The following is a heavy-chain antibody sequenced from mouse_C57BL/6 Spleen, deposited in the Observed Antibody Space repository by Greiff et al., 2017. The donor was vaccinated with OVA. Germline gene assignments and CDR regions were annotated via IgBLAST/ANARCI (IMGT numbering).Heavy chain of an antibody. V-gene: IGHV1-22*01. J-gene: IGHJ3*01. D-gene: IGHD1-1*01. CDR3: ARGDYYGSSPFAY. CDR1: GYTFTDYN. Sequence: EVQLQQSGPELVKPGASVKMSCKASGYTFTDYNMHWVKQSHGKSLEWIGYINPNNGGTSYNQKFKGKATLTVNKSSSTAYMALRSLTSEDSAVYYCARGDYYGSSPFAYWGQGTLVTVSA. CDR2: INPNNGGT.